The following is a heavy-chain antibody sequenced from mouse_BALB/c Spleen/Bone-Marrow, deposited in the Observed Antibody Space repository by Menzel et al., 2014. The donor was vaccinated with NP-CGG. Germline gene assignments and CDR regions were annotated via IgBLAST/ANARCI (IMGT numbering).Heavy chain of an antibody. CDR1: GFSLTTYD. V-gene: IGHV2-2*01. Sequence: QVQLQQPGPGLVQPSQSLSITCTVSGFSLTTYDVVWVRQSPGKGLEWLGVIWSGGSTDYNAAFISRLSINKDNSKSQVFFKMNNLQAYDTAIYYCARRNGNFCYYAMDYWGQGTSVTVSS. CDR3: ARRNGNFCYYAMDY. CDR2: IWSGGST. J-gene: IGHJ4*01. D-gene: IGHD2-1*01.